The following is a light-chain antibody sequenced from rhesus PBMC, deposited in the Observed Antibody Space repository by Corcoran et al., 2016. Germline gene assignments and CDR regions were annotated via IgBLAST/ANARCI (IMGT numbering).Light chain of an antibody. J-gene: IGKJ2*01. CDR2: RAT. Sequence: DIQMTQSPSSLSASVGDRVTITCRASQGISNWLAWYQQKPGKAPKLLIYRATNLETGVPSRFSGSGSGTDFTLTISSLQSEDIATYYCQQHENSPYSFGQGTKVEIK. CDR1: QGISNW. CDR3: QQHENSPYS. V-gene: IGKV1-69*01.